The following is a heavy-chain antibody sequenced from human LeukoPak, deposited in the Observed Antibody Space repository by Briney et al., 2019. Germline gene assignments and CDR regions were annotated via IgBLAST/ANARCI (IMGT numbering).Heavy chain of an antibody. J-gene: IGHJ4*02. CDR2: ISGSGGST. V-gene: IGHV3-23*01. CDR3: ARATTYDILTGFSDY. D-gene: IGHD3-9*01. Sequence: GGSLRLSCAASGFTFSSYAMSWVRQAPGKGLEWVPSISGSGGSTYYADSVKGRFTISRDNSKNTLYLQMNSLRAEDTAVYYCARATTYDILTGFSDYWGQGTLVTVSS. CDR1: GFTFSSYA.